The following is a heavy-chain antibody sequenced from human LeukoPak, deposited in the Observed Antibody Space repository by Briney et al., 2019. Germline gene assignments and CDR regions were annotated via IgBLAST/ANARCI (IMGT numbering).Heavy chain of an antibody. D-gene: IGHD5/OR15-5a*01. J-gene: IGHJ4*02. CDR3: AKARTSVYDFSLDY. CDR2: ISGSGDST. V-gene: IGHV3-23*01. CDR1: GFTFSSYA. Sequence: GGSLRLSCAASGFTFSSYAMSWVRQAPGKGLEWVSAISGSGDSTYYADSVKGRFTISRDNSKNTQFLQMKGLRVEDTAVYYCAKARTSVYDFSLDYWGQGTLVTVSS.